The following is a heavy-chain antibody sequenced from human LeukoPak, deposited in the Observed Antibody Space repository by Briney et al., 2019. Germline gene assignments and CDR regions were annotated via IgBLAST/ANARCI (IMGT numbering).Heavy chain of an antibody. Sequence: ASVKVSCKASGYTFTSYGISWVRQAPGQGLEWMGWISAYNGNTNYAQKLQGRVTVTTDTSTSTAYMELRSLRSDDTAVYYCARDEITMFDFQHWGQGTLVTVSS. CDR2: ISAYNGNT. CDR1: GYTFTSYG. J-gene: IGHJ1*01. D-gene: IGHD3-10*02. V-gene: IGHV1-18*01. CDR3: ARDEITMFDFQH.